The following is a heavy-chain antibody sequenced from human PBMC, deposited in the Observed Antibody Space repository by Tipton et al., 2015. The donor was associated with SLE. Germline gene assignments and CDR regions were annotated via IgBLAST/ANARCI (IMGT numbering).Heavy chain of an antibody. CDR2: IRYDGSNK. CDR1: GFTFSSYG. Sequence: SLRLSCAASGFTFSSYGMHWVRQAPGKGLEWVAFIRYDGSNKYYADSMKGRFTISRDNSKNTLYLQMNSLRAEDTAVYYCARGVGATNFDYWGQGTLVTVSS. D-gene: IGHD1-26*01. J-gene: IGHJ4*02. CDR3: ARGVGATNFDY. V-gene: IGHV3-30*02.